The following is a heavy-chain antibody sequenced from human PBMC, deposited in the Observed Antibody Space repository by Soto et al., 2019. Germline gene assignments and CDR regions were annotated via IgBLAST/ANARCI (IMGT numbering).Heavy chain of an antibody. V-gene: IGHV3-9*01. CDR1: GFTFEDHA. CDR2: ISWSSGSI. D-gene: IGHD2-8*02. CDR3: ARDSGPAYYYYFYYMAV. J-gene: IGHJ6*03. Sequence: EVQLVESGGGLVQPGRSLTLSCAASGFTFEDHAMHCVRQAPGKGLEWVSGISWSSGSIAYADSVKGRFTISRDIAKNSLYLQMNSLRADDTALYYCARDSGPAYYYYFYYMAVWGKGTTVTVSS.